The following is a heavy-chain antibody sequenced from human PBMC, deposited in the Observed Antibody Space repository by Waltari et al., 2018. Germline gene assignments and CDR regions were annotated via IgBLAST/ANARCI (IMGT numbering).Heavy chain of an antibody. J-gene: IGHJ4*02. CDR1: GFTFSSYS. Sequence: EVQLVESGGGLVKPGGSLRLSCAASGFTFSSYSMNWVRQAPGKGLEWVSSISSSSSYIYYADSVKCRFTISRDNAKNSLYLQMNSLRAEDTAVYYCARGGVTMVRGALDYWGQGTLVTVSS. CDR2: ISSSSSYI. V-gene: IGHV3-21*01. CDR3: ARGGVTMVRGALDY. D-gene: IGHD3-10*01.